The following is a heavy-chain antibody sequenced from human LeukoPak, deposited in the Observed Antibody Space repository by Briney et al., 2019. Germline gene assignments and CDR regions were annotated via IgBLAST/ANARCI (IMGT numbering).Heavy chain of an antibody. CDR3: ARDLAGYNSFDY. V-gene: IGHV3-11*06. CDR2: ISGSTTYT. Sequence: GGSLRLSCAASGFTFSDYYMSWIRQPPGKGLEWVSYISGSTTYTNYADSVRGRFTISRDNSKNSLYLQMNSLRAEDTAVYYCARDLAGYNSFDYWGQGTLVTVSS. J-gene: IGHJ4*02. D-gene: IGHD5-24*01. CDR1: GFTFSDYY.